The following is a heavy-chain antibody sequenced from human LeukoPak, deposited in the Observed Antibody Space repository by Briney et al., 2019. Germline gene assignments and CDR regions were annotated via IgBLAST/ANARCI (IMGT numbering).Heavy chain of an antibody. J-gene: IGHJ3*02. Sequence: ASVKVSCKGSGYTFTSYDINWVRQATGQGLAWVGCMNPKSGNTGYAQKLQGRVTMTTDTSTSTAYMEMRSLRSDDTAVYYCARDYCGGDCYSADDAFDIWGQGTMVTVSS. V-gene: IGHV1-8*01. CDR2: MNPKSGNT. D-gene: IGHD2-21*02. CDR3: ARDYCGGDCYSADDAFDI. CDR1: GYTFTSYD.